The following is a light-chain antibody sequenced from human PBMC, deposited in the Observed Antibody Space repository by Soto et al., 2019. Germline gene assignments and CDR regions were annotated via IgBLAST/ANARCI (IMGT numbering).Light chain of an antibody. CDR1: QTISSW. CDR3: QHYNSYSEA. J-gene: IGKJ1*01. CDR2: KAS. V-gene: IGKV1-5*03. Sequence: DIQMTQSPSTLSVSVRDRFTIACGASQTISSWLSWYQQKPGKAPKLLIYKASTLKSGVPSRFSGSGSGTEFTLTISSLQPDDFATYYCQHYNSYSEAFGQGTKVDIK.